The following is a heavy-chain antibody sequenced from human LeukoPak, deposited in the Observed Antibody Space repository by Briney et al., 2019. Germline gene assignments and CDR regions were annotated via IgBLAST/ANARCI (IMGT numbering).Heavy chain of an antibody. CDR3: AKGSRDGYNSYWYFDL. J-gene: IGHJ2*01. V-gene: IGHV3-23*01. Sequence: GRSLRLSCAASGFTFSTYAMSWVRQAPGKGLEWVSAISGSGGSTYYADSVKGRFTISGDNSKNTLYLQMDSLRADDTAVYYCAKGSRDGYNSYWYFDLWGRGTLVTVSS. D-gene: IGHD5-24*01. CDR2: ISGSGGST. CDR1: GFTFSTYA.